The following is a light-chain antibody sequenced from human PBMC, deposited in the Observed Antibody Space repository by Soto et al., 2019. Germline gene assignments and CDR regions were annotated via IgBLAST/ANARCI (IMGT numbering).Light chain of an antibody. CDR3: QQYGSSPDT. CDR2: GAS. J-gene: IGKJ2*01. Sequence: EMVLTQSPGTLSLSPGERATLSCRASQSVSSSYLAWYQQKPGQAPRLLIYGASSRATGIPDRFSGSRSGTDFTLTISRLEPEDFAVYYCQQYGSSPDTFGQGTKLEIK. CDR1: QSVSSSY. V-gene: IGKV3-20*01.